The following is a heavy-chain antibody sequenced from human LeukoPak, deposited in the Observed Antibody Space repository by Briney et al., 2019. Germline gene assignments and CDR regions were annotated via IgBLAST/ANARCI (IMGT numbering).Heavy chain of an antibody. V-gene: IGHV3-30*02. CDR1: GFTFFTYS. D-gene: IGHD2-8*02. J-gene: IGHJ4*02. CDR3: AKDNRFLVY. Sequence: GGSLRLSCAASGFTFFTYSMNWVRQAPGKGLEWVAFIRYDGSNKYYADSVKGRFTISRDNSKNTLYLQMNSLRAEDTAVYYCAKDNRFLVYWGQGTLVTVSS. CDR2: IRYDGSNK.